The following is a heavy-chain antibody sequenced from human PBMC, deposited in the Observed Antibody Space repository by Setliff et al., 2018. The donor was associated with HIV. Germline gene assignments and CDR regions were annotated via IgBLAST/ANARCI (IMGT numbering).Heavy chain of an antibody. Sequence: PSETLSLTCSVSGGSIDNNKYYWTWIRQPPGKGLEWTGSIYHTGRTYYNRSLQSRITMSVDTSKNQFSLKLSSVTAADTAVYYCARGSVRGVSFDYWGQGTLVTVSS. D-gene: IGHD3-10*02. J-gene: IGHJ4*02. CDR1: GGSIDNNKYY. CDR3: ARGSVRGVSFDY. CDR2: IYHTGRT. V-gene: IGHV4-39*07.